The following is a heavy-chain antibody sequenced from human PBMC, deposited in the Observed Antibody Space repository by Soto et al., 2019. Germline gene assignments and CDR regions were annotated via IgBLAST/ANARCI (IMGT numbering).Heavy chain of an antibody. V-gene: IGHV4-59*02. CDR3: EREHYNWKL. J-gene: IGHJ4*02. CDR1: GVSVTGFY. D-gene: IGHD1-20*01. Sequence: ETMSLTWSVSGVSVTGFYWTWIRHSPGKVLEWIGYVFHTVNTYYNPSLKSRVTISLDTSKKQVSLRLRFVTAADTAVYYFEREHYNWKLWGQGTLVTVSS. CDR2: VFHTVNT.